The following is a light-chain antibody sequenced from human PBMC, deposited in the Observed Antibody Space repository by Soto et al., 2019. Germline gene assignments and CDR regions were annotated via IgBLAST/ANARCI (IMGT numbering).Light chain of an antibody. CDR2: DVS. J-gene: IGLJ3*02. V-gene: IGLV2-14*01. CDR1: SSDVGGSNY. Sequence: QSALNQPASVSGSPGQPITISCTGTSSDVGGSNYVSWYQQHPGKAPKLMIYDVSTRPSGVSNRFSGSKSGNTASLTLSGLQAEDEADYYCSSYTSSSTRVFGGGTKLTVL. CDR3: SSYTSSSTRV.